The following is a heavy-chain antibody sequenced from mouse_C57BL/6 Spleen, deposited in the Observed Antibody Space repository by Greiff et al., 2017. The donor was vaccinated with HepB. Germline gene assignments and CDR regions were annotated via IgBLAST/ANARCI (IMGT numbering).Heavy chain of an antibody. D-gene: IGHD1-1*01. CDR1: GYTFTDYY. V-gene: IGHV1-19*01. CDR2: INPYNGGT. Sequence: VQLQQSGPVLVKPGASVKMSCKASGYTFTDYYMNWVKQSHGKSLEWIGVINPYNGGTSYNQKFKGKATLTVDKSSSTAYMELNSLTSEDSAVYYCARSNYGSSYNDYWGQGTTLTVSS. CDR3: ARSNYGSSYNDY. J-gene: IGHJ2*01.